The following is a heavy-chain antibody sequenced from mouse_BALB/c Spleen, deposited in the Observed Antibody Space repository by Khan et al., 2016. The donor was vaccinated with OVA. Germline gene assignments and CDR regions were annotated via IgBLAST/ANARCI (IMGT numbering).Heavy chain of an antibody. V-gene: IGHV5-17*02. Sequence: EVHLVESGGGLVQPGGSRKLSCVASGFTLSSFGMHWVRQAPMKGLEWVAYISSGSSTIYYGDTVKGRFTISRDNPTNTLFLQMTSLRSEDTAMYYCARSGGNFHWYFDVWCAGTSVTVSS. D-gene: IGHD2-1*01. CDR2: ISSGSSTI. CDR3: ARSGGNFHWYFDV. J-gene: IGHJ1*01. CDR1: GFTLSSFG.